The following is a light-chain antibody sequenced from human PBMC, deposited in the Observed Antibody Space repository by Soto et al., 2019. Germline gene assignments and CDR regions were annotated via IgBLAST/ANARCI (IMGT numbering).Light chain of an antibody. CDR3: MQALQTTWT. CDR1: QSLLHSNGYNY. J-gene: IGKJ1*01. Sequence: DIVMTQSPLSLPVTPGQPASISCRSSQSLLHSNGYNYLDWYLQKPGQSPQLXXYLGSNRASGVPDRFSGSGSGTNFTLKISRVEAEDVGVYYCMQALQTTWTFGQGTKVDIK. CDR2: LGS. V-gene: IGKV2-28*01.